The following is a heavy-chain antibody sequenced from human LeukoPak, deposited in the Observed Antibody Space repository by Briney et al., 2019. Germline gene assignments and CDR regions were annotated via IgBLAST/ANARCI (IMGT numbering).Heavy chain of an antibody. Sequence: ASVKVSCKTSGYTFTSYGISWVRQAPGQGLEWMGGIIPIFGTANYAQKFQGRVTITADESTSTAYMELSSLRSEDTAVYYCARESAVGHKQVAFDIWGQGTMVTVSS. D-gene: IGHD1-26*01. J-gene: IGHJ3*02. CDR1: GYTFTSYG. CDR3: ARESAVGHKQVAFDI. V-gene: IGHV1-69*13. CDR2: IIPIFGTA.